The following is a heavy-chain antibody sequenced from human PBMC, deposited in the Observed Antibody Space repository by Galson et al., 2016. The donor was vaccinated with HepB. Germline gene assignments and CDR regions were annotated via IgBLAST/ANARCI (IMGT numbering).Heavy chain of an antibody. Sequence: CAISGDSVSSNSAGWYWIRQSPSRGLEWLGRTYYSSKWHFDYAESVKSRITINPATAKTQFSLQLNSVTPEDTAIYYCARRYLLGRGFGSWGQGTLVTVSS. CDR1: GDSVSSNSAG. J-gene: IGHJ4*02. D-gene: IGHD7-27*01. CDR2: TYYSSKWHF. V-gene: IGHV6-1*01. CDR3: ARRYLLGRGFGS.